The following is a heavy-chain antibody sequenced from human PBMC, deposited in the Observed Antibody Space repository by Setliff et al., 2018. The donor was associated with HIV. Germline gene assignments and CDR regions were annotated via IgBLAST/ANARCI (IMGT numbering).Heavy chain of an antibody. CDR2: INPNSGGT. V-gene: IGHV1-2*06. J-gene: IGHJ5*02. Sequence: ASVKVSCKASGYTFTDYYIHWVRQAPGQGLEWMGRINPNSGGTNYVQKFQGRVTMTTDTSTTTSYMELRSLRSDDTAVYYCARVVEASWFDTWGQGTLVTVSS. CDR1: GYTFTDYY. CDR3: ARVVEASWFDT.